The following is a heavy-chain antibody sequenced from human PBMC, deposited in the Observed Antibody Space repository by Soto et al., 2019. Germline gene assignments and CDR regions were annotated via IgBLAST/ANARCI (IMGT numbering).Heavy chain of an antibody. CDR3: ARDPGGYYDSSGPDY. CDR2: INSDGSST. CDR1: GFTFSSYW. V-gene: IGHV3-74*01. D-gene: IGHD3-22*01. J-gene: IGHJ4*02. Sequence: GGSLRLSCAASGFTFSSYWMHWVRQAPGKGLVWVSRINSDGSSTSYADSVKGRFTISRDNAKNTLYLQMNSLRAEDTAVYYCARDPGGYYDSSGPDYWGQGTLVTVSS.